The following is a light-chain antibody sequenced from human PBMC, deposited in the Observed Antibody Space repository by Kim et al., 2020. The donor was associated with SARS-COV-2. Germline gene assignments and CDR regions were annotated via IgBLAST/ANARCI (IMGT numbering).Light chain of an antibody. CDR3: QQYGSSPYS. CDR2: EAF. V-gene: IGKV3-20*01. J-gene: IGKJ2*03. CDR1: QSVGSSL. Sequence: LSPGERATLSCRASQSVGSSLLAWYQQKPGQAPRLLIYEAFKRAAGIPDRFSGSGSGTDFTLTISRPEPEDFAMYYCQQYGSSPYSFGHGTKLEI.